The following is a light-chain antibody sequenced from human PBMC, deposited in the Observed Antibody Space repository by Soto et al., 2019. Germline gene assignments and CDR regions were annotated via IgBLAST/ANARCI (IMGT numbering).Light chain of an antibody. CDR3: ATWDDSLNGPL. Sequence: QAVVTQPPSASGTPGQRVTISCSGSSSNVGSNYVNWYQHLPRTAPKLLIHSDNQRPSGVPDRFSGSKSGTSASLAITGLQSEDEADYYCATWDDSLNGPLFGGGTKLTVL. CDR2: SDN. CDR1: SSNVGSNY. V-gene: IGLV1-44*01. J-gene: IGLJ2*01.